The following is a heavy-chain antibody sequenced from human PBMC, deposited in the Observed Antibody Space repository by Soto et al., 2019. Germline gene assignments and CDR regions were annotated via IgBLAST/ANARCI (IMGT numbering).Heavy chain of an antibody. J-gene: IGHJ4*02. CDR1: GYTFTSYY. Sequence: QVQLVQSGAEVKKPGASVKVSCKASGYTFTSYYMHWVRQAPGQGLEWMGIINPSGGSTSYAQKYQGRVTMTRETSTSTVDMELYSLRSEDTAVYYCARGDGRGWYIGDWGQGTLVTVSS. CDR2: INPSGGST. V-gene: IGHV1-46*03. CDR3: ARGDGRGWYIGD. D-gene: IGHD6-19*01.